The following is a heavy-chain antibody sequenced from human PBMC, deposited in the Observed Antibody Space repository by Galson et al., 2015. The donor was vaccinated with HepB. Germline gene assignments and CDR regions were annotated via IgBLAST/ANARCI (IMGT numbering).Heavy chain of an antibody. V-gene: IGHV5-10-1*01. Sequence: QSGAEVKKPGESLRISCKGSGYSFTSYWISWVRQMPGKGLEWMGRIDPSDSYTNYSPSFQVHVTISADKSISTAYLQWSSLKAPDTAMYYWSGGAVDTAMAHFDYWGQGTLVTVSS. CDR1: GYSFTSYW. CDR2: IDPSDSYT. J-gene: IGHJ4*02. CDR3: SGGAVDTAMAHFDY. D-gene: IGHD5-18*01.